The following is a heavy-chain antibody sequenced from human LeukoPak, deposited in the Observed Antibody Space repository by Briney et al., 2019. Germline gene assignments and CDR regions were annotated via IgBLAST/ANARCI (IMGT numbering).Heavy chain of an antibody. CDR2: ISSNGVAT. V-gene: IGHV3-23*01. CDR3: AKRNPYSSGWYPFDF. J-gene: IGHJ4*02. CDR1: GFTFSSYM. Sequence: GGSLRLSCAASGFTFSSYMMTWVRQAPGKGLEWVSTISSNGVATYYADSVKGRFTISRDNSKDTLYLQMSSLRAEDTAVYYCAKRNPYSSGWYPFDFWGQGTLVTVSS. D-gene: IGHD6-19*01.